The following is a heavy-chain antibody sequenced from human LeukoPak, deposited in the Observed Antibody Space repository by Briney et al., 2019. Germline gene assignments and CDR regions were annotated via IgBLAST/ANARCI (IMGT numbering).Heavy chain of an antibody. CDR2: MNPNRGNT. CDR3: ARALSGTTDSYYFKDG. Sequence: GASVKVSCKASGYTFTSYDINWVRQATGQGLEWMGWMNPNRGNTGYAQKFQGRVTMTKNTSTTTAYMELSSLRSEDTAVYYCARALSGTTDSYYFKDGWGKGTTVTVSS. J-gene: IGHJ6*03. V-gene: IGHV1-8*01. CDR1: GYTFTSYD. D-gene: IGHD5-12*01.